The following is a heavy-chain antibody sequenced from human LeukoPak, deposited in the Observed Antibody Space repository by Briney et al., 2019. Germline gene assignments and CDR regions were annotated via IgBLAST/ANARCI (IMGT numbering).Heavy chain of an antibody. J-gene: IGHJ4*02. D-gene: IGHD3-9*01. CDR2: ISWNSGSM. CDR1: GFTFDDYA. Sequence: PGGSLRLSCAASGFTFDDYAMHWVRQAPGKGLEWVSGISWNSGSMGYADSVKGRFTFSRDNAKNSLYLQMNSLRAEDMALYYCARAPYDILTGFPLDYWGQGTLVTVSS. V-gene: IGHV3-9*03. CDR3: ARAPYDILTGFPLDY.